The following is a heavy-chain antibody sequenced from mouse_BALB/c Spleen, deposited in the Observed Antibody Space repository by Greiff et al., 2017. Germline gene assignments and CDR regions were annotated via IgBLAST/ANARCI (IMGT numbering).Heavy chain of an antibody. Sequence: VQRVESGPGLVQPSQSLSITCTVSGFSLTSYGVHWVRQSPGKGLEWLGVIWSGGSTDYNAAFISRLSISKDNSKSQVFFKMNSLQANDTAIYYCARNWGTTEYYFDYWGQGTTLTVSS. CDR1: GFSLTSYG. J-gene: IGHJ2*01. CDR3: ARNWGTTEYYFDY. CDR2: IWSGGST. D-gene: IGHD1-1*01. V-gene: IGHV2-2*02.